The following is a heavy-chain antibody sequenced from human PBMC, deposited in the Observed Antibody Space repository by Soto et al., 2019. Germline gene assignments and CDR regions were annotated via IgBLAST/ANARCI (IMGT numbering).Heavy chain of an antibody. J-gene: IGHJ4*02. CDR1: GFTFSSYA. Sequence: EVQLLESGGGLVQPGGSLRLSCAASGFTFSSYAMSWVRQAPGKGLEWVSAISGSGGSTYYADSVKGRFTISRDNSKKTVYLQMNGMRAEDTAVYYCAKWAYYDFWSGYPTDPDYWGQGTLVTVSS. CDR2: ISGSGGST. V-gene: IGHV3-23*01. CDR3: AKWAYYDFWSGYPTDPDY. D-gene: IGHD3-3*01.